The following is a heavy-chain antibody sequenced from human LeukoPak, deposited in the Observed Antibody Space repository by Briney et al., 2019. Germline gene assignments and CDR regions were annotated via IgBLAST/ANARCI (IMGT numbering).Heavy chain of an antibody. CDR1: GYTFTSYG. J-gene: IGHJ6*02. V-gene: IGHV1-18*01. CDR3: AREWKQWLVNYYYYGMDV. CDR2: ISAYNGNT. D-gene: IGHD6-19*01. Sequence: ASVKVSCKASGYTFTSYGISWVRQAPGQGLEWMGWISAYNGNTNYAQKLQGRVTMTTDTSTSTAYMELRSLRSDDTAVYYCAREWKQWLVNYYYYGMDVWGQGTTVTVSS.